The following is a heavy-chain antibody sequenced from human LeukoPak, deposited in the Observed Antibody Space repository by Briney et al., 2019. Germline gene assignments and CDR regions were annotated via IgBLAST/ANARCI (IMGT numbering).Heavy chain of an antibody. Sequence: GGSLRLSCAASGFTFSSYAMNWVRQAPGKGLEWVSSISGSGDSTYYADSVKGRFTISRDNSKNTLYLQMSSLRAKDTAVYYCAKDAVRGSGRINWFDSWGQGTLVTVSS. J-gene: IGHJ5*01. CDR1: GFTFSSYA. V-gene: IGHV3-23*01. D-gene: IGHD3-10*01. CDR2: ISGSGDST. CDR3: AKDAVRGSGRINWFDS.